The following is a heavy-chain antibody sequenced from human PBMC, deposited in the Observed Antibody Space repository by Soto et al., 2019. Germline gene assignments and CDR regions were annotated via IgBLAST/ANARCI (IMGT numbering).Heavy chain of an antibody. CDR3: VRGGGGGLFDP. CDR1: GFTFGDYY. J-gene: IGHJ5*02. CDR2: ISPGSRYP. Sequence: PGGFLRLSCAGSGFTFGDYYMSWIRQAPGKGLEWLSYISPGSRYPAYADSVKGRFTISRDNAKRSLYLQMMSLTAEDTAIYYCVRGGGGGLFDPWGQGTMVTVSS. D-gene: IGHD2-15*01. V-gene: IGHV3-11*06.